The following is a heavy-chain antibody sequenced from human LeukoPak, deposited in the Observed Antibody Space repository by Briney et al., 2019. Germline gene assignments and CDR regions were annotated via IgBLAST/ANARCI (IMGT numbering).Heavy chain of an antibody. V-gene: IGHV1-18*01. CDR1: GYTFTSYG. Sequence: ASVKVSCKASGYTFTSYGISWVRQAPGQGLEWMGWISAYNGNTNYAQKLQGRVTMTTDTSTSTAYMELSSLRSEDTAVYYCATAAHYDSSGRPDYWGQGTLVTVSS. J-gene: IGHJ4*02. CDR2: ISAYNGNT. CDR3: ATAAHYDSSGRPDY. D-gene: IGHD3-22*01.